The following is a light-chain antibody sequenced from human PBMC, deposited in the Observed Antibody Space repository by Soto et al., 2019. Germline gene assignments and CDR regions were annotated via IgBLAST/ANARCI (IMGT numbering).Light chain of an antibody. CDR1: QSISIY. J-gene: IGKJ1*01. CDR3: QQSFSSPWT. Sequence: DIQMTQSPSSLSASVGDRVTITCRASQSISIYLNWYQQKPGKAPKLLIYAASSLQSGVPSRFSGSGSGTDFTLTISSLQPEESATYYCQQSFSSPWTFGQGTKVEIK. CDR2: AAS. V-gene: IGKV1-39*01.